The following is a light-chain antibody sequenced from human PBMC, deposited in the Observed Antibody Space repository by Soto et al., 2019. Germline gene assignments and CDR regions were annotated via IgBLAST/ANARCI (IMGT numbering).Light chain of an antibody. V-gene: IGLV2-14*01. J-gene: IGLJ1*01. Sequence: QSALTQPASVSGSTGQSITISCTGTSSDVGGYNYVSWYQQHPGKAPKLMIYDVSNRPSGVSNRFSGSKSGNTASLTISGLQAEDEAVYYCSSYTSSSTLLYVFGTGTKVTVL. CDR1: SSDVGGYNY. CDR3: SSYTSSSTLLYV. CDR2: DVS.